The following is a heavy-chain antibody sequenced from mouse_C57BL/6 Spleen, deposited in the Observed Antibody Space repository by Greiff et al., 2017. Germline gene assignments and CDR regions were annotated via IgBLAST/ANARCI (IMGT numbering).Heavy chain of an antibody. CDR1: GYTFTSYW. Sequence: QVQLQQPGAELVRPGSSVKLSCKASGYTFTSYWMDWVKQRPGQGLEWIGNIYPSDSETHYNQKFKDKATLTVDQSSSTAYMQLSSLTSEDAAVYYCPRSISHGGFAYGGQGTLVTAAA. CDR3: PRSISHGGFAY. V-gene: IGHV1-61*01. J-gene: IGHJ3*01. CDR2: IYPSDSET.